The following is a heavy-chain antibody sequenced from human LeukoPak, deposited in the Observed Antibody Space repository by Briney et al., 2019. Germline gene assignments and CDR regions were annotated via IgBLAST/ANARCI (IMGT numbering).Heavy chain of an antibody. D-gene: IGHD3-10*01. V-gene: IGHV3-9*01. Sequence: TGGSLRLSCAASGFTFDDYAMHWVRQAPGKGLEWVSGISWNSGSIGYADSVKGRFTISRDNAKNSLYLQMNSLRAEDTALYYCAKDIAYYYGSGSYYNAFDIWGQGTMVTVSS. CDR3: AKDIAYYYGSGSYYNAFDI. J-gene: IGHJ3*02. CDR2: ISWNSGSI. CDR1: GFTFDDYA.